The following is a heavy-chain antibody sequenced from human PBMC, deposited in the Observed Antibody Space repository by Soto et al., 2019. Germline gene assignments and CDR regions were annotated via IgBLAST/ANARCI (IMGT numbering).Heavy chain of an antibody. D-gene: IGHD3-16*02. J-gene: IGHJ4*02. CDR1: GFTFSNFN. V-gene: IGHV3-48*02. CDR2: ISASNTTD. CDR3: ARIYRRDGNKYADY. Sequence: EVQLVESGGGLVQPGESLRLSCAASGFTFSNFNMHWVRQAPGKGLEWISYISASNTTDYYGDSVKGRFTISRDNAKNSLYLHMNSLRDEDTAVYYCARIYRRDGNKYADYWGQGTLVTVSS.